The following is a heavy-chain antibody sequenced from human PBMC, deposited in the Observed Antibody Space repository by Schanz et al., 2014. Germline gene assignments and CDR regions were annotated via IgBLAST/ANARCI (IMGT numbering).Heavy chain of an antibody. J-gene: IGHJ4*02. V-gene: IGHV3-23*01. D-gene: IGHD3-16*01. CDR1: GFTFSTYA. CDR3: AKDPSHGVYDYYFDD. CDR2: ISGSGGST. Sequence: EVQLLDSGGGLVQPGGSLRLSCAASGFTFSTYAMSWVRQAPGKGLEWVSAISGSGGSTYYADSEKGRFTISRDKSKNTRNVQMNSRRAEDTAVYYCAKDPSHGVYDYYFDDWGQGTLVTVSS.